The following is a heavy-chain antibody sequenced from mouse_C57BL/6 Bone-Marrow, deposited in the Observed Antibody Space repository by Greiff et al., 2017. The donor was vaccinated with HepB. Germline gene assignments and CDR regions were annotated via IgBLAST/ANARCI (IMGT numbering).Heavy chain of an antibody. D-gene: IGHD1-1*01. CDR3: ARCLGIYYGSSYEY. Sequence: EVQLQQSGPELVKPGASVKMSCKASGYTFTDYNMHWVKQSHGKSLEWIGYINPNNGGTSYNQKFKGKATLTVNKSSSTAYMELRRLTSKDSAVYDGARCLGIYYGSSYEYWGQGTTLTVSS. CDR1: GYTFTDYN. J-gene: IGHJ2*01. CDR2: INPNNGGT. V-gene: IGHV1-22*01.